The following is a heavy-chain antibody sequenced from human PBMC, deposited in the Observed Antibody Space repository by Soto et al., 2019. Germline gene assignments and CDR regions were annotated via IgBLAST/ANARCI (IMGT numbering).Heavy chain of an antibody. V-gene: IGHV1-69*12. J-gene: IGHJ6*02. Sequence: QVQLVQSGAEVKKPGSSVKVSCKASGGTFSSYTINWVRQAPGQGLEWMGWIIPIFGTADYAQKFQGRVTVTADESTSTAYMELSSLRSEDTAVYYCASVETQRYYYGMDVWGQGTTVTVSS. D-gene: IGHD2-15*01. CDR1: GGTFSSYT. CDR3: ASVETQRYYYGMDV. CDR2: IIPIFGTA.